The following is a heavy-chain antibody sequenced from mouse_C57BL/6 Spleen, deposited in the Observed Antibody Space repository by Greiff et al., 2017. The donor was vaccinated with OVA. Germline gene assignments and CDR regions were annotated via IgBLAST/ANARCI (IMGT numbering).Heavy chain of an antibody. Sequence: QVQLKQPGAELVKPGASVKLSCKASGYTFTSYWMHWVKQRPGRGLEWIGRIDPNSGGTKYNEKFKSKATLTVDKPSSTAYMQLSSLTSEDSAVYYCARSDDYDGDYYAMDYWGQGTSVTVSS. J-gene: IGHJ4*01. CDR2: IDPNSGGT. D-gene: IGHD2-4*01. CDR3: ARSDDYDGDYYAMDY. V-gene: IGHV1-72*01. CDR1: GYTFTSYW.